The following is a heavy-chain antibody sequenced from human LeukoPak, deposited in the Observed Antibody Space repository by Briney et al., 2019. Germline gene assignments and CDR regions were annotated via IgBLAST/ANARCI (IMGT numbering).Heavy chain of an antibody. V-gene: IGHV3-48*02. D-gene: IGHD6-13*01. J-gene: IGHJ4*02. CDR1: GFTFSTYS. CDR3: ARVSVFGTREYFDY. CDR2: ISGKSSSI. Sequence: GGSLRLSCAASGFTFSTYSMNWVRQAPGKGLDWVSYISGKSSSIYDADSVKGRFTISRDNAKNSLYLQMNSLRDEDTAVYYCARVSVFGTREYFDYWGQGTLVTVSS.